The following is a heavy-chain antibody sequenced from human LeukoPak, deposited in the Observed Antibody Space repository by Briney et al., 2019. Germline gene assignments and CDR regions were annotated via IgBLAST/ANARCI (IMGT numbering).Heavy chain of an antibody. CDR1: GFTFGDYA. V-gene: IGHV3-49*04. CDR3: TRDPEAYCGGDCSPGVDGAFDI. D-gene: IGHD2-21*02. J-gene: IGHJ3*02. CDR2: IRSKAYGGTT. Sequence: GGSLRLSCTASGFTFGDYAMSWVRQAPGKGLEWVGFIRSKAYGGTTEYAASVKGRFTISRDDSKSVAYLQMNSLKTEDTAVYYCTRDPEAYCGGDCSPGVDGAFDIWGQGTMVTVSS.